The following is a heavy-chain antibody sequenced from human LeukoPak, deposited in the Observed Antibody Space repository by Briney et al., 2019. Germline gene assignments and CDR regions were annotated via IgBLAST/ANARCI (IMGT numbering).Heavy chain of an antibody. J-gene: IGHJ5*02. Sequence: SETLSLTCAVYGGSFSGYYWSWIRQPPGKGLEWIGEINHSGSTNYKPSLKSRVTMSVNTSKNQFSLKVSSMTAADTAVYYCARVYSGYDSYNWFDPWGQGTLVTVSS. V-gene: IGHV4-34*01. CDR2: INHSGST. CDR3: ARVYSGYDSYNWFDP. D-gene: IGHD5-12*01. CDR1: GGSFSGYY.